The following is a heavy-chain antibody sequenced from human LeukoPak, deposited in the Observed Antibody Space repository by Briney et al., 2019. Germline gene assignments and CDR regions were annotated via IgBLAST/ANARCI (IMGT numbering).Heavy chain of an antibody. CDR1: GFTFSAYA. CDR2: IGSDNKP. J-gene: IGHJ4*02. V-gene: IGHV3-69-1*01. Sequence: PGGSLILSCEASGFTFSAYAMTWVRQAPGKGLEWVSSIGSDNKPHYSESVKGRFAISRDNAKNSLYLQMNSLRDEDTAVYYCSRKSSGRGDYWGQGTLVTVSS. D-gene: IGHD3-10*01. CDR3: SRKSSGRGDY.